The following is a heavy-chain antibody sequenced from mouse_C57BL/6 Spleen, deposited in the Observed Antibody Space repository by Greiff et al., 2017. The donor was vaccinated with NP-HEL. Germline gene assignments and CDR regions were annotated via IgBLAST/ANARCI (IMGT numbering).Heavy chain of an antibody. D-gene: IGHD4-1*01. CDR3: ASTGTVYAMDY. J-gene: IGHJ4*01. V-gene: IGHV7-3*01. CDR2: IRNKANGYTT. CDR1: GFTFTDYY. Sequence: EVKLMESGGGLVQPGGSLSLSCAASGFTFTDYYMSWVRQPPVKALEWLGFIRNKANGYTTEYSASVKGRFTISRDNSQSILYLQMNALRAEDSATYYCASTGTVYAMDYWGQGTSVTVSS.